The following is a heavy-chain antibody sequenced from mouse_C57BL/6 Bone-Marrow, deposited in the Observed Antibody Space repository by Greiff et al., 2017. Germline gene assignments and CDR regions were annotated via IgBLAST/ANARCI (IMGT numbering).Heavy chain of an antibody. D-gene: IGHD1-1*01. J-gene: IGHJ4*01. CDR3: ARSRQISYYSGSDYYAMDY. CDR1: GYTFTSYT. V-gene: IGHV1-4*01. Sequence: QVQLKESGAELARPGASVKMSCKASGYTFTSYTMHWVKQRPGQGLEWIGYINPSSGYTKYNQKFKDKATLTADKSSSTAYMQMSSLTSEDSAVYYCARSRQISYYSGSDYYAMDYWGQGTSVTGSS. CDR2: INPSSGYT.